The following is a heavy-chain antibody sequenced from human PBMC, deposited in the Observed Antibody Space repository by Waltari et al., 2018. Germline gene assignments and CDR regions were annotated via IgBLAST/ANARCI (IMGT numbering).Heavy chain of an antibody. V-gene: IGHV3-23*04. CDR1: GFTFSSYA. D-gene: IGHD1-26*01. Sequence: EVQLVESGGGLVQPGGSLRLSCAASGFTFSSYAMSWVRQAPGKGREWVSTIGSGGSTHYADSVKGRFTISRDNSKNTLYLQMNSLRAEDTAVYYCATLSGSYYRGFDSWGQGALVTVSS. CDR3: ATLSGSYYRGFDS. CDR2: IGSGGST. J-gene: IGHJ4*02.